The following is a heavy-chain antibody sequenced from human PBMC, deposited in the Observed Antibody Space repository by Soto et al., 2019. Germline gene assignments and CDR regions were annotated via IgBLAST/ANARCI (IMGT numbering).Heavy chain of an antibody. CDR3: ARDSSEYSSSSLDY. CDR2: ISAYNGNT. J-gene: IGHJ4*02. D-gene: IGHD6-6*01. CDR1: GYTFTSYG. Sequence: ASVKVSCKASGYTFTSYGISWVRQAPGQGLEWMGWISAYNGNTNYEQKLQGRVTMTTDTSTSTAYMELRSLRSDDTAVYYCARDSSEYSSSSLDYWGQGTLVTVSS. V-gene: IGHV1-18*01.